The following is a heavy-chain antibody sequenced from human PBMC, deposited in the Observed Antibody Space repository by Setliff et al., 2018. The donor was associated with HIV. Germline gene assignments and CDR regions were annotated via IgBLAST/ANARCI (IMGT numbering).Heavy chain of an antibody. CDR3: ARDGSYISRGY. CDR2: ISSSGSFT. Sequence: PGGSLRLSCAASGFTFRNYAMTWVRQAPGKGLEWVSYISSSGSFTNYADSVKGRFTISRDNAKNSLYLQMNSLRAEDTAVYYCARDGSYISRGYWGQGTLVTVSS. V-gene: IGHV3-11*05. CDR1: GFTFRNYA. D-gene: IGHD5-18*01. J-gene: IGHJ4*02.